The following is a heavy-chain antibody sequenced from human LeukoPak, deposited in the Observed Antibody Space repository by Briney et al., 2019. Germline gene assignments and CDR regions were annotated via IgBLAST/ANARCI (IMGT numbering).Heavy chain of an antibody. CDR2: INHSGST. J-gene: IGHJ4*02. CDR1: GGSFSGYY. V-gene: IGHV4-34*01. CDR3: ARTITIFGVFSYDY. Sequence: PSETLSLTCAVYGGSFSGYYWSWIRQPPGKGLEWIGEINHSGSTNYNPSLKSRVTISVDTSKNQFSLKLSSVTAADTAVYYCARTITIFGVFSYDYWGQGTLVTVSS. D-gene: IGHD3-3*01.